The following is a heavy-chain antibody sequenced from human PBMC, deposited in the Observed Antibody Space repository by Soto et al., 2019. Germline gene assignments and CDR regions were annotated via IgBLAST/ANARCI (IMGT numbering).Heavy chain of an antibody. V-gene: IGHV1-18*01. J-gene: IGHJ4*02. D-gene: IGHD6-19*01. CDR2: ISAYNGNT. CDR3: ARDLGGWTDY. CDR1: GYTFTSYG. Sequence: ASVKVSCKASGYTFTSYGISWVRRAPGQGLEWMGWISAYNGNTNYAQKLQGRVTITRDTSASTAYMELSSLRSEDTTVYYCARDLGGWTDYWGQGTLVTVSS.